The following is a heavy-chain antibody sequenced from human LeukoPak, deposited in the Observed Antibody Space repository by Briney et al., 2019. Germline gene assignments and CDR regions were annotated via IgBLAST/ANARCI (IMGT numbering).Heavy chain of an antibody. J-gene: IGHJ4*02. CDR1: GFTFTTYG. Sequence: GGTLRLSCSASGFTFTTYGMNWVRQAPGKGLEWVSGIGGSGTRTYYADSVKGRFTISRDNSKNTLYLQMNSLRDEDTAVYYCAKDSHWILFDDWGQGTLVTVSS. CDR3: AKDSHWILFDD. V-gene: IGHV3-23*01. CDR2: IGGSGTRT. D-gene: IGHD2-2*03.